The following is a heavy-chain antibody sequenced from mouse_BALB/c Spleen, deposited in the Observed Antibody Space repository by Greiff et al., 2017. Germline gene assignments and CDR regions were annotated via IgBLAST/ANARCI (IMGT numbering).Heavy chain of an antibody. D-gene: IGHD2-10*02. V-gene: IGHV2-2*02. CDR2: IWSGGST. J-gene: IGHJ3*01. CDR1: GFSLTSYG. Sequence: QVQLQQSGPGLVQPSQSLSITCTVSGFSLTSYGVHWVRQSPGKGLEWLGVIWSGGSTDYNAAFISRLSISKDNSKSQVFFKMNSLQANDTAIYYCARQYGNYETWFAYWGQGTLVTVSA. CDR3: ARQYGNYETWFAY.